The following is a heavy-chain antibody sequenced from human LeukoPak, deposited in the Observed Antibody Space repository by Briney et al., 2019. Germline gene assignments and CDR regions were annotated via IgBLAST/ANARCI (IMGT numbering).Heavy chain of an antibody. CDR2: INPSGGST. Sequence: ASVKVSCKASGYTFPSYYMHWVRQAPGQGLEWMGIINPSGGSTSDAQKFQGRVTMTRDTSTSTVYMELSSLRSDDTAVYYCARVFLGDCSSTSCYGGWFDPWGQGTLVTVSS. CDR1: GYTFPSYY. D-gene: IGHD2-2*01. J-gene: IGHJ5*02. CDR3: ARVFLGDCSSTSCYGGWFDP. V-gene: IGHV1-46*01.